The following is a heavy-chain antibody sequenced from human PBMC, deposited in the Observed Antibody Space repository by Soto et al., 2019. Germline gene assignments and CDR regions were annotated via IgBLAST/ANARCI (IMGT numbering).Heavy chain of an antibody. Sequence: QVQLVQSGAEVKKPGSSVKVSCKASGGTFSSYAISWVRQAPGQGLEWMGGIIPIFGTANYAHKFQGRVTITADESTSTAYMELISLKAEDTAVYYCARSPSRYDFEIATAGVPTYFDYWGQGTLVTVSS. CDR3: ARSPSRYDFEIATAGVPTYFDY. CDR1: GGTFSSYA. D-gene: IGHD5-12*01. J-gene: IGHJ4*02. V-gene: IGHV1-69*01. CDR2: IIPIFGTA.